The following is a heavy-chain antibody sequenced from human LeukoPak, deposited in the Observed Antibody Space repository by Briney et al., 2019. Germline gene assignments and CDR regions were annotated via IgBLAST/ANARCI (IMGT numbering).Heavy chain of an antibody. Sequence: GASVKVSCKASGYTFTSYGISWVRQAPGQGLEWMGWISAYNGNTNYAQKLQGRVTMTTDTYTSTAYMELRSLRSDDTAVYYCARDQVVTPPDAFDIWGQGTMVTVSS. J-gene: IGHJ3*02. CDR1: GYTFTSYG. D-gene: IGHD2-21*02. CDR2: ISAYNGNT. CDR3: ARDQVVTPPDAFDI. V-gene: IGHV1-18*01.